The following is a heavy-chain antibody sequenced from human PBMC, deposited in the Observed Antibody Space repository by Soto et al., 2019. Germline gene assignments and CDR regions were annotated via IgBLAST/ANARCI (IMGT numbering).Heavy chain of an antibody. CDR2: IVVGSGNT. Sequence: SVKVSCKASGFTFTSSAVQWVRQARGQRLEWIGWIVVGSGNTNYAQKFQERVTVTRDMSTSTAYMELSSLRSEDTAVYYCARLAARWDYYYGMDVWGQGTTVTVSS. D-gene: IGHD6-6*01. CDR1: GFTFTSSA. V-gene: IGHV1-58*01. CDR3: ARLAARWDYYYGMDV. J-gene: IGHJ6*02.